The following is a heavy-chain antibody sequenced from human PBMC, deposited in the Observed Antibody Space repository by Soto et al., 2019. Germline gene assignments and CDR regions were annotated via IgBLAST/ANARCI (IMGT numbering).Heavy chain of an antibody. V-gene: IGHV1-2*02. CDR1: VFSVDTTYC. CDR3: GSPRSGPSPDVGH. CDR2: INPNSGDT. Sequence: SVKVSCKASVFSVDTTYCIHWVRRAPGQGLEWMGSINPNSGDTNYAQNFQGRVTMTRDTSISTAYMEVGSLTSDDTAVYYCGSPRSGPSPDVGHWGHGAVVTVSS. J-gene: IGHJ4*01. D-gene: IGHD2-15*01.